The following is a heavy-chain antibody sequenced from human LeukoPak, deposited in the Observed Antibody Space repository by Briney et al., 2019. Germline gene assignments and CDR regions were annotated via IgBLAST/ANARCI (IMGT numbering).Heavy chain of an antibody. V-gene: IGHV3-23*01. CDR1: GFTFSSYA. CDR2: ISGSGGST. Sequence: PGGSLRLSCAASGFTFSSYAMSWVRQAPGKGLEWVSAISGSGGSTYYADSVKGRFTISRDNSKNTLYLQMSSLRAEDTAVYYCANPTVWAKPDIAVVPAANQPGYFDYWGQGTLVTVSS. J-gene: IGHJ4*02. CDR3: ANPTVWAKPDIAVVPAANQPGYFDY. D-gene: IGHD2-2*01.